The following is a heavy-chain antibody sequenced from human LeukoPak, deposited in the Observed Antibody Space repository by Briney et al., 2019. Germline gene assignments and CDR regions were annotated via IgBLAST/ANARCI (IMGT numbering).Heavy chain of an antibody. V-gene: IGHV1-18*01. CDR2: ISAYNGNT. Sequence: GASAKVSCKASGYTFTSYGISWVRQAPGQGLEWMGWISAYNGNTNCAQKLQGRVTMTTDTSTSTAYMELRSLRSDDTAVYYCARAVRMGNSSGYYYFDYWGQGTLVTVSS. D-gene: IGHD6-19*01. CDR1: GYTFTSYG. CDR3: ARAVRMGNSSGYYYFDY. J-gene: IGHJ4*02.